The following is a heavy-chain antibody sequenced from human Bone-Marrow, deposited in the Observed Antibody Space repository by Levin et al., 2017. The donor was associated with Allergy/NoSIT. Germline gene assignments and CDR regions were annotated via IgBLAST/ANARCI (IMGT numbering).Heavy chain of an antibody. J-gene: IGHJ3*02. V-gene: IGHV3-48*01. CDR2: ISSSQTTI. CDR3: ARRQMIGGFDI. Sequence: GESLKISCVASGFTFSSYSMTWVRQAPGKGLETMSYISSSQTTIYYADSVKGRFSISRDNAKNSLFLQMNNLRGEDTAVYFCARRQMIGGFDIWGQGTLVTVSS. D-gene: IGHD3-16*01. CDR1: GFTFSSYS.